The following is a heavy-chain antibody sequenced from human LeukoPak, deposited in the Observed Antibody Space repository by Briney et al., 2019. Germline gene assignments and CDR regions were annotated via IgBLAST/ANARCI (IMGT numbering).Heavy chain of an antibody. D-gene: IGHD2-15*01. J-gene: IGHJ5*02. CDR3: ARATVDQIGFDP. CDR2: IYHSGST. CDR1: GGSISSSNW. Sequence: PSETLSLTCAVSGGSISSSNWWSWVRQPPGKGLEWIGEIYHSGSTNYNPSLKSRVTISVDKSKNQFSLKLSSVTAADMAVYYCARATVDQIGFDPWGQGTLVTVSS. V-gene: IGHV4-4*02.